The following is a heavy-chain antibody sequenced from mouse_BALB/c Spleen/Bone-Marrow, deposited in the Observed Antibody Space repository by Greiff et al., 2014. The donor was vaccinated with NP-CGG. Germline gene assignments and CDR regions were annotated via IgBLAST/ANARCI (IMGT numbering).Heavy chain of an antibody. J-gene: IGHJ2*01. Sequence: QVQLKQSGPGLMAPSQSLSITCTVSGFSLTTYGVHWVRQPPGKGLEWLGVIWAGGSTNYNSALMSRLSISKDNSKSQVFLKMNSLQTDDTAMYYCARAHYDYVLFDYWGQGTTLTVSS. CDR3: ARAHYDYVLFDY. D-gene: IGHD2-4*01. CDR2: IWAGGST. CDR1: GFSLTTYG. V-gene: IGHV2-9*02.